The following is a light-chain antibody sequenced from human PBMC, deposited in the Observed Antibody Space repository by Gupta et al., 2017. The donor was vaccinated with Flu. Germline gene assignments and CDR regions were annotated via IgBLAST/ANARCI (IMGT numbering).Light chain of an antibody. CDR2: AAS. Sequence: DIQMTQSPSSVSASVGDRVTIACRASQDIGNWLAWYQQTPGKAPKLLIYAASNLQSGGPSRFSASGSGTDFNLTSSSLKPEDFATYYCQQGDRVPYTFGPGTKLDIK. J-gene: IGKJ2*01. CDR1: QDIGNW. V-gene: IGKV1-12*01. CDR3: QQGDRVPYT.